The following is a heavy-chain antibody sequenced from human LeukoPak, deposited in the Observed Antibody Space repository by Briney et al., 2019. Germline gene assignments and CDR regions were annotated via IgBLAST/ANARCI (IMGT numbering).Heavy chain of an antibody. V-gene: IGHV1-46*01. J-gene: IGHJ4*02. CDR1: GYTFTSYY. D-gene: IGHD6-6*01. Sequence: ASVKVSCKASGYTFTSYYMHWVRQAPGQGLEWMGIINPSGGSTSYAQKFQGRVTMTRDTSTSTVYMELSSLRSEDTAVYYCARDPRIAARPKVYYFDYWGQGTLVTVSS. CDR3: ARDPRIAARPKVYYFDY. CDR2: INPSGGST.